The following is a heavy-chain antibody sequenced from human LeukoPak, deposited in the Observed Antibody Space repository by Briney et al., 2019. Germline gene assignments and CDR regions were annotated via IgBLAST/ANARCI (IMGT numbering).Heavy chain of an antibody. V-gene: IGHV1-18*01. J-gene: IGHJ5*02. CDR2: ISAYNGNT. CDR3: ARGSVTPYQGGWFDP. D-gene: IGHD4-17*01. CDR1: GYTSTSYG. Sequence: GASVKVSCKASGYTSTSYGISWVRQAPGQGLEWMGWISAYNGNTNYAQKLQGRVTMTTDTSTSTAYMELRSLRSDGTAVYYCARGSVTPYQGGWFDPWGQGTLVTVSS.